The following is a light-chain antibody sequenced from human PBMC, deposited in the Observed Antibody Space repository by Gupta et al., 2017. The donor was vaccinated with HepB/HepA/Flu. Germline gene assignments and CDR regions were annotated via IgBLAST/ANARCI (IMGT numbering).Light chain of an antibody. CDR3: QQTDSFPRT. Sequence: IQMTQSPSSLSASVGDRVTITCRASQGISTFLNWYQQKPGKAPKVVIFVASILQSGVPSRFSGSGSATDFTLTIKRLHPEDFATYYCQQTDSFPRTFGQGTKLEIK. V-gene: IGKV1-39*01. CDR2: VAS. CDR1: QGISTF. J-gene: IGKJ1*01.